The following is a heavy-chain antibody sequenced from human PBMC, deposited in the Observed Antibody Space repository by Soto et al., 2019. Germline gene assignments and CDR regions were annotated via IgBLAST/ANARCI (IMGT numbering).Heavy chain of an antibody. J-gene: IGHJ6*02. CDR2: VFYTGRA. V-gene: IGHV4-59*01. Sequence: SETLSLTCTVSGGSLGSYYCSWIRQPPGKGLEWIGYVFYTGRANYNAYVKGGVSLSLDTSNYQFSLKLSSVTAADTAVYYCARDGDGRMTTNPYYYNGIDVWRPGTTVTVSS. CDR3: ARDGDGRMTTNPYYYNGIDV. D-gene: IGHD4-4*01. CDR1: GGSLGSYY.